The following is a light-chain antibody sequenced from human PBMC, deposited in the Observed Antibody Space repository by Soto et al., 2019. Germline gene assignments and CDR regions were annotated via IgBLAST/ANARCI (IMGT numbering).Light chain of an antibody. CDR3: SSYTGSSTPYV. CDR2: EVS. V-gene: IGLV2-14*01. CDR1: SSDVGGYNY. J-gene: IGLJ1*01. Sequence: QSVLTQPASVSGSPGQSITISCTGTSSDVGGYNYVSWYQQHPDKAPKLIIYEVSNRPSGVSNRFSGSKSGNTASLTISGLQAEDEADYYCSSYTGSSTPYVFGTGTKLTVL.